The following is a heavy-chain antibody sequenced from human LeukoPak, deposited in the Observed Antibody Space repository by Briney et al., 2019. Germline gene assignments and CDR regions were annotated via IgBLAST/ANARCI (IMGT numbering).Heavy chain of an antibody. D-gene: IGHD2-2*01. V-gene: IGHV3-23*01. CDR2: ISDSGDVT. J-gene: IGHJ4*02. CDR3: AKRSKLSCSSTSCPLDY. CDR1: GLTFNNYP. Sequence: PGGSLRLSCAASGLTFNNYPMTWVRQPPGKGLEWVSGISDSGDVTYYTDSVKGRFAVSRDNSKNTLYLQMSSLRAEDTAVYYCAKRSKLSCSSTSCPLDYWGQGTLVTVSS.